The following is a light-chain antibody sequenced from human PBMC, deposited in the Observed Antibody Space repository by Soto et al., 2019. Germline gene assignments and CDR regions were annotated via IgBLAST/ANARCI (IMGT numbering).Light chain of an antibody. CDR1: QSVSSY. J-gene: IGKJ1*01. Sequence: IVLTQALATLSSSPHPRAPLSCVASQSVSSYLAWYQQKRGKAPRLLIYSTSSWDSGVPSRFSGSGSGTDFTLTISRLEVEDCAAYYCQHYDSSTFTFGQGTKVDI. CDR3: QHYDSSTFT. V-gene: IGKV3-20*01. CDR2: STS.